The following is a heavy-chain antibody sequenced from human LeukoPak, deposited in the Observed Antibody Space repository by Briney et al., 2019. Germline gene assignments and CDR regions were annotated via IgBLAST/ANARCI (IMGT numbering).Heavy chain of an antibody. Sequence: SETLSLTCTVSGGSISSSSYYWGWIRQPPGKGLEWIGSIYYSGSTYYNPSLKSRVTISVDTSKNQFSLKLSSVTAADTAVYYCARSLGRYSGSKGDYFDYWGQGTLVTVSS. D-gene: IGHD1-26*01. J-gene: IGHJ4*02. CDR1: GGSISSSSYY. CDR3: ARSLGRYSGSKGDYFDY. CDR2: IYYSGST. V-gene: IGHV4-39*07.